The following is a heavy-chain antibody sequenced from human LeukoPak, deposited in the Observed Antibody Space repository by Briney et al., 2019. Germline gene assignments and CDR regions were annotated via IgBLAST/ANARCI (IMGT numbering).Heavy chain of an antibody. CDR3: ARAVAGPYFDY. Sequence: PGGSLRLSCAASGFTFSSYSMNWVRQAPGKGLEWVSYISSSSSTIYYADSVKGRFTISRDNAKNSLYLQMNSLRAEDTAVYYCARAVAGPYFDYWGQGTLVTVSS. D-gene: IGHD6-19*01. J-gene: IGHJ4*02. V-gene: IGHV3-48*04. CDR1: GFTFSSYS. CDR2: ISSSSSTI.